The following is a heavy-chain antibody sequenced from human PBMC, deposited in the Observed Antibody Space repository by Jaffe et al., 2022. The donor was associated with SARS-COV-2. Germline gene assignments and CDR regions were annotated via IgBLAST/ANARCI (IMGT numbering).Heavy chain of an antibody. CDR3: ARDRVGARSVYYYGMDV. CDR1: GGSISSGSYY. J-gene: IGHJ6*02. D-gene: IGHD1-26*01. Sequence: QVQLQESGPGLVKPSQTLSLTCTVSGGSISSGSYYWSWIRQPAGKGLEWIGRIYTSGSTNYNPSLKSRVTISVDTSKNQFSLKLSSVTAADTAVYYCARDRVGARSVYYYGMDVWGQGTTVTVSS. CDR2: IYTSGST. V-gene: IGHV4-61*02.